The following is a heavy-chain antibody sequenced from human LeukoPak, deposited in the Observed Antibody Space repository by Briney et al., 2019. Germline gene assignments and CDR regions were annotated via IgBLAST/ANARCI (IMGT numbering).Heavy chain of an antibody. D-gene: IGHD1-26*01. J-gene: IGHJ4*02. CDR2: IYSGVST. Sequence: GGSLRLSCAASEFSVGSNYMTWVRQAPGKGLEWVSVIYSGVSTYYADSVRGRFTISRDNSKNTLYLQMNSLRAEDTAVYYCAREGTTTSFDYWGQGTLVTVSS. V-gene: IGHV3-53*01. CDR1: EFSVGSNY. CDR3: AREGTTTSFDY.